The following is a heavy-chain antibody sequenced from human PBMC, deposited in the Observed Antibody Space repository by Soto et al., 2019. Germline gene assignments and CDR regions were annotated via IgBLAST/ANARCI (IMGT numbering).Heavy chain of an antibody. CDR2: INPSGGST. J-gene: IGHJ4*02. CDR1: GYTFTSYY. CDR3: AGGYTLGY. D-gene: IGHD5-18*01. V-gene: IGHV1-46*01. Sequence: QVQLVQSGAEVKKPGASVKVSCKASGYTFTSYYMHWVRQAPGQGLEWLGIINPSGGSTSYAEKFQGIGTIIRERFKSTVYMGLSSLGSEDTAVYYCAGGYTLGYWGPGTLVTV.